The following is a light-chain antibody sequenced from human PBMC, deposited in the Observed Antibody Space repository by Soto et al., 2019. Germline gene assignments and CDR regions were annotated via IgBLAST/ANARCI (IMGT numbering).Light chain of an antibody. CDR1: QSVSSW. J-gene: IGKJ1*01. Sequence: DIQMTQSPSTLSASVGYRVTITCRASQSVSSWLAWYQQKPGKAPKLLIYDVSSLQSGVPSRFSGSGSGTEFTLTISSLQPDDSETYYCQQYNTYWTFGQGTKV. CDR2: DVS. CDR3: QQYNTYWT. V-gene: IGKV1-5*01.